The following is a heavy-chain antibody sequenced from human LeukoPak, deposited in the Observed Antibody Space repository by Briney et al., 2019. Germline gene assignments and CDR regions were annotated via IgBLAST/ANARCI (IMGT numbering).Heavy chain of an antibody. CDR2: IYSGGST. D-gene: IGHD6-6*01. CDR3: ARAPVARRVDY. V-gene: IGHV3-66*01. CDR1: GFTVSSKY. Sequence: GGSLRLSCAASGFTVSSKYMSWVRQAPGKGLEWVSVIYSGGSTYYADSVKGRFTISRDNSKNTLYLQMNSLRAEDTAVYYCARAPVARRVDYWGQGTLVTASS. J-gene: IGHJ4*02.